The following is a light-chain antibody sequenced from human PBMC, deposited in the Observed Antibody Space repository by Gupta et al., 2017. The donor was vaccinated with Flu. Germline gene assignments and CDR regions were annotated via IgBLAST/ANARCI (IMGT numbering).Light chain of an antibody. J-gene: IGKJ1*01. CDR3: HQYGSSPQT. CDR2: GAS. Sequence: EIVLTQSPGTLSLSPGDRATLSCRASPSVSSAYLAWYQQRPGQAPRLLIYGASSRATGIPDRFSGSGSGTDFTLTISRLEPEDFVVYYCHQYGSSPQTFGQGTKVEFK. V-gene: IGKV3-20*01. CDR1: PSVSSAY.